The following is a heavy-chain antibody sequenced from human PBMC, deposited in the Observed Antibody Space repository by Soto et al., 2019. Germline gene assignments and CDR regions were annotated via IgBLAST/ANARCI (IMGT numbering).Heavy chain of an antibody. D-gene: IGHD1-1*01. V-gene: IGHV1-3*01. Sequence: QRLEWMGWINAGNGNTKYSQKFQGRVTITRDTSASTAYMELSSLRSEDTAVYYCALLRQVGIRTCSSFSAFRRNGSSDL. CDR2: INAGNGNT. J-gene: IGHJ2*01. CDR3: ALLRQVGIRTCSSFSAFRRNGSSDL.